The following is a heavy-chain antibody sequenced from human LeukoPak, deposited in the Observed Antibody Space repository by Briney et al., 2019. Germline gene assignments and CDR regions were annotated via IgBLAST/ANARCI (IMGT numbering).Heavy chain of an antibody. V-gene: IGHV4-4*07. Sequence: KPSETLSLTCTVSGHSISSGYYWGWIRQPAGKGLEWIGRIHTSGSTNYSPSLKSRVTMSVDTSKNQFSLKLSSVTAADTAVYYCARDRYYYDSSARYFDYWGQGTLVTVSS. J-gene: IGHJ4*02. CDR2: IHTSGST. CDR1: GHSISSGYY. D-gene: IGHD3-22*01. CDR3: ARDRYYYDSSARYFDY.